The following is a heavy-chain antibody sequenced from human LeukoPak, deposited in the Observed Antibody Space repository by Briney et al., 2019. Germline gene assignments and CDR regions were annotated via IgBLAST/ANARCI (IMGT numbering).Heavy chain of an antibody. J-gene: IGHJ4*02. V-gene: IGHV3-33*01. CDR3: ARAREGFYGPFDY. Sequence: PGGSLRLSCAASGFTFSSYGMHWVRQAPDKGLEWVAVIWYDGSHKYYADSVKGQFTISRDNSKNSLYLQMNSLRAEDTAVYYCARAREGFYGPFDYWGQGTLLTVSS. CDR2: IWYDGSHK. CDR1: GFTFSSYG. D-gene: IGHD2/OR15-2a*01.